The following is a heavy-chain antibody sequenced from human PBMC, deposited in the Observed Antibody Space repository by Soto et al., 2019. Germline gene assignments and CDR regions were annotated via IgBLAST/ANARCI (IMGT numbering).Heavy chain of an antibody. D-gene: IGHD4-17*01. V-gene: IGHV3-33*01. J-gene: IGHJ4*02. CDR3: ARDLGSGDLYFDY. CDR2: IWYDGSNK. CDR1: GFTFSSYG. Sequence: GGSLRLSCAASGFTFSSYGMHWVRQAPGKGLEWVAVIWYDGSNKYYADSVKGRFTISRDNSKNTLYLQMNSLRAEDTVVYYCARDLGSGDLYFDYWGQGTLVTVSS.